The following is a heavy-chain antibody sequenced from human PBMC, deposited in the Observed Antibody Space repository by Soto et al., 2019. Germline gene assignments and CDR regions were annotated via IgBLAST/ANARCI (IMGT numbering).Heavy chain of an antibody. CDR2: MNPNSGNT. D-gene: IGHD5-12*01. J-gene: IGHJ6*03. CDR3: ARGDIVATITGGGYYYYYYYMDV. Sequence: ASVKVSCKASGYTFTSYDINWVRQATGQGLEWMGWMNPNSGNTGYAQKFQGRVTMTRNTSISTAYMELSSLRSEDTAVYYCARGDIVATITGGGYYYYYYYMDVWGKGTTVTVSS. CDR1: GYTFTSYD. V-gene: IGHV1-8*01.